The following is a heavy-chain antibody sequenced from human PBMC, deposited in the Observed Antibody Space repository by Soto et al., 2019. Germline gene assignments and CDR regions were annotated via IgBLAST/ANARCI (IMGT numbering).Heavy chain of an antibody. V-gene: IGHV1-69*13. CDR1: GGTFSSYA. D-gene: IGHD5-18*01. Sequence: SVKVSCKASGGTFSSYAISWVRQAPGQGLEWMGGIIPIFGTANYAQKFQGRVTITADESTSTAYMELSSLRSEDTAVYYCARDDEGYSPCCRRDYYYGMDVWGQGTTVTVSS. CDR2: IIPIFGTA. J-gene: IGHJ6*02. CDR3: ARDDEGYSPCCRRDYYYGMDV.